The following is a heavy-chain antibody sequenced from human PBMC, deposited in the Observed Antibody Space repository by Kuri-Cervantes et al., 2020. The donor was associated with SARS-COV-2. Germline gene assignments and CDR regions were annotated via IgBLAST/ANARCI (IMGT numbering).Heavy chain of an antibody. CDR1: GFTFSSYG. J-gene: IGHJ6*02. CDR2: IWYDGSNK. Sequence: GGSLRLSCAASGFTFSSYGMHWVRQAPGKGLEWVAVIWYDGSNKYYVDSVKGRFTISRDNSKNTLYLQMNSLRAEDTAVYYCAAELVAAYGMDVWGQGTTVHRLL. CDR3: AAELVAAYGMDV. D-gene: IGHD1-7*01. V-gene: IGHV3-33*01.